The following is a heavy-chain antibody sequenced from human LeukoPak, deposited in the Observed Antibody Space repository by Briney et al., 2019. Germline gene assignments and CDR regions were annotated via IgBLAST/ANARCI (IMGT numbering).Heavy chain of an antibody. Sequence: ASVKVSCTASGYSFTNYGISWVRQAPGQGLEWMGWISAYNGYTHFAQKFQGRVTMTTDTSTSTAYMELRSLRSDDTAVYYCARGFPPRRNYDSSGYYSYYFDHWGQGTLVTVSS. CDR1: GYSFTNYG. D-gene: IGHD3-22*01. CDR3: ARGFPPRRNYDSSGYYSYYFDH. J-gene: IGHJ4*02. V-gene: IGHV1-18*01. CDR2: ISAYNGYT.